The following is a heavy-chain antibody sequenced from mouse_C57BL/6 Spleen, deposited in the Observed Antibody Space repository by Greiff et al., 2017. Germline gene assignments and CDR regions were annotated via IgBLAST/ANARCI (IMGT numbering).Heavy chain of an antibody. CDR1: GFTFSNYW. CDR3: TALYGSSFRTCDY. Sequence: EVKLMESGGGLVQPGGSMKLSCVASGFTFSNYWMNWVRQSPEKGLEWVAQIRLKSDNYATHYAESVKGRFTISRDDSKSSVYLQMNNLRAEDTGIYYCTALYGSSFRTCDYWGQGTTLTVSS. V-gene: IGHV6-3*01. D-gene: IGHD1-1*01. CDR2: IRLKSDNYAT. J-gene: IGHJ2*01.